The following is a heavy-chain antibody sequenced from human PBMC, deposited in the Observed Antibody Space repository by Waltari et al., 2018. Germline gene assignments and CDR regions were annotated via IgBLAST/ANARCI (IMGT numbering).Heavy chain of an antibody. Sequence: QVQLQESGPGLVKPSQTLSLTCTVSGGSISSGSYYWSWIRQPAGKGLEWIGYIYTSGSTNYNPSLKSRVTISVDTSKNQFSLKLSSVTAADTAVYYCARDAYGSGSNYYGMDVWG. J-gene: IGHJ6*01. CDR1: GGSISSGSYY. CDR3: ARDAYGSGSNYYGMDV. D-gene: IGHD3-10*01. CDR2: IYTSGST. V-gene: IGHV4-61*09.